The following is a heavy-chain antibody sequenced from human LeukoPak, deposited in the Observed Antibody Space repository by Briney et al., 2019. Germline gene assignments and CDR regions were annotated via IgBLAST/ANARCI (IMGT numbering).Heavy chain of an antibody. J-gene: IGHJ4*02. V-gene: IGHV4-34*01. CDR3: ARVKWPLFWVGD. CDR1: GGSFSGYY. D-gene: IGHD3-16*01. CDR2: INHSGST. Sequence: SETLSLTCAVYGGSFSGYYWSWIRQPPGKGLEWIGEINHSGSTNYNPSLKSRVTISVDTSKNQFSLKLSSVTAADTAVYYCARVKWPLFWVGDWAQGTLVTVSS.